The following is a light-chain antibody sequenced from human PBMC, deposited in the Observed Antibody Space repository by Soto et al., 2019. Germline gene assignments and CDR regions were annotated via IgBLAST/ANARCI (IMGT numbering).Light chain of an antibody. V-gene: IGLV2-8*01. CDR2: EVI. J-gene: IGLJ2*01. Sequence: QSALTQPPSASGSPGQSVTISCTGTSSDVGNYNYVSWYQQHPGKAPKLMIYEVIKRPSGVPDRFSGSKSGNTASLTVSGLQAEDEADYYCSSYAGNNNVIFGGGTKVTVL. CDR3: SSYAGNNNVI. CDR1: SSDVGNYNY.